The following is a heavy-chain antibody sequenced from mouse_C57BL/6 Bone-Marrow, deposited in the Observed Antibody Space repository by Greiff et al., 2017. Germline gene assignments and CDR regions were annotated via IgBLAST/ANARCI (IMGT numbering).Heavy chain of an antibody. V-gene: IGHV1-55*01. D-gene: IGHD2-5*01. J-gene: IGHJ1*03. CDR3: ARPYYSNYWYFDV. CDR2: IYPGSGST. Sequence: QVQLQQPGAELVKPGASVKMSCKASGYTFTSYWITWVKQRPGQGLEWIGDIYPGSGSTNSNEKFKSKATLTVDTSSSTAYMQLSILTSEDSAVYYCARPYYSNYWYFDVWGTGTTVTVSS. CDR1: GYTFTSYW.